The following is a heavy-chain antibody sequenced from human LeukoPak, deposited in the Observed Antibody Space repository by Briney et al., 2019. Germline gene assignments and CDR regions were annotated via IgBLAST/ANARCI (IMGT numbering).Heavy chain of an antibody. D-gene: IGHD1-26*01. V-gene: IGHV3-30*04. Sequence: GGSLRLSCAASGFTFSSYAMHWVRQAPGKGLEWVAVISYDGSNKYYADSVKGRFTISRDNSKNTLYLQMNSLRAEDTAVYYCASGTWELLSYFDYWGQGTLVTVSS. CDR2: ISYDGSNK. CDR3: ASGTWELLSYFDY. J-gene: IGHJ4*02. CDR1: GFTFSSYA.